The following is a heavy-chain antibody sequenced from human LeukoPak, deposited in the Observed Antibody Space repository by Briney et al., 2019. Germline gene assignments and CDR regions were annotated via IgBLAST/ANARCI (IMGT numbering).Heavy chain of an antibody. CDR3: ARGSYGSGSYTFDY. CDR2: ISSSSSCI. CDR1: GFTFSSYS. V-gene: IGHV3-21*01. Sequence: PGGSLRLSCAASGFTFSSYSINWVRQAPGKGLECVSSISSSSSCIYYADSVKGRFTISRDNAKNSLYLQMNSLRAEDTAVYYCARGSYGSGSYTFDYWGQGTLVTVSS. J-gene: IGHJ4*02. D-gene: IGHD3-10*01.